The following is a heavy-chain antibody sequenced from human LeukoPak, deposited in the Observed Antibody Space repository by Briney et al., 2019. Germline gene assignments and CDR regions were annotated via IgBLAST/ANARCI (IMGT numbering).Heavy chain of an antibody. J-gene: IGHJ3*01. CDR3: AMKAVPRPRLYDAFDF. CDR2: IRSKANSYAT. Sequence: GGSLRLSCAASGFTFSGSAMHWVRQASGKGLEWVGRIRSKANSYATAYAASVKGRFTISRDDSKNTAYLQMSSLRADDTAVYYCAMKAVPRPRLYDAFDFWGQGTVVTVSS. D-gene: IGHD2-2*02. V-gene: IGHV3-73*01. CDR1: GFTFSGSA.